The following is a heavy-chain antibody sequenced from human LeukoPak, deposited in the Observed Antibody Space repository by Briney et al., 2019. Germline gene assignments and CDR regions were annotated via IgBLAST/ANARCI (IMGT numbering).Heavy chain of an antibody. CDR3: ASLYYYDNSGYYLGSRHFHH. CDR2: INPSGGST. Sequence: ASVKVSCKASGYTFINYYMHWVRQAPGQGLEWMGIINPSGGSTTYAQKFQGRVTMTRDMSTSTVYMELSSLRSEDSAVYYCASLYYYDNSGYYLGSRHFHHWGQGTLVTVSS. V-gene: IGHV1-46*01. J-gene: IGHJ1*01. D-gene: IGHD3-22*01. CDR1: GYTFINYY.